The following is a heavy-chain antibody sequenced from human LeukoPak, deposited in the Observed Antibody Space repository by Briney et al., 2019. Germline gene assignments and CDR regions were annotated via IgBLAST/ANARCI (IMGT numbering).Heavy chain of an antibody. CDR1: GFTFSSYG. D-gene: IGHD6-13*01. V-gene: IGHV3-33*01. CDR2: IWYDGSNK. Sequence: GGSLRLSCAASGFTFSSYGMHWVRQTPGKGLEWVAVIWYDGSNKYYADSVKGRFTISRDNSENTLYLQMNSLRAEDTAVYYCAREGTAAAGKRRSSQFDYWGQGTLVTVSS. CDR3: AREGTAAAGKRRSSQFDY. J-gene: IGHJ4*02.